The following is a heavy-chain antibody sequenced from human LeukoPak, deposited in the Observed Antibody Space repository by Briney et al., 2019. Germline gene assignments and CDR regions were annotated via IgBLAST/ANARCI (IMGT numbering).Heavy chain of an antibody. J-gene: IGHJ4*02. D-gene: IGHD3-10*01. Sequence: SGGSLRLSCAASGFTFSTYAMSWVRQAPGRGLEWVSAISGSGDGGSGGITYYADSVKGRFTISRDNSKNTLYLQMNSLRAEDTAVYYCARERVGGRGSYYYGSGADYWGQGTLVTVSS. CDR2: ISGSGDGGSGGIT. V-gene: IGHV3-23*01. CDR3: ARERVGGRGSYYYGSGADY. CDR1: GFTFSTYA.